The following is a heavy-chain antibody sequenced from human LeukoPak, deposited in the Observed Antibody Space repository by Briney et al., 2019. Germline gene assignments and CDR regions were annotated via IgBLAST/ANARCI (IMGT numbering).Heavy chain of an antibody. CDR1: GGSFSGYY. D-gene: IGHD6-19*01. Sequence: PSETLSLTCAVYGGSFSGYYWSWIRQPPGKGLEWIGEINHSGSTNYNPSLKSRVTISVDTSKNQFSLKLSSVTAADTAVYYCAREGSGWTYYYYCMDVWGKGTTVTVSS. CDR3: AREGSGWTYYYYCMDV. V-gene: IGHV4-34*01. J-gene: IGHJ6*03. CDR2: INHSGST.